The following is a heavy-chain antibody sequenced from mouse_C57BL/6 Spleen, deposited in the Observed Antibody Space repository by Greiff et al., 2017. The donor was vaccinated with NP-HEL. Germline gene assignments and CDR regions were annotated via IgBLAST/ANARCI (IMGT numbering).Heavy chain of an antibody. CDR2: IDPSDSYT. J-gene: IGHJ3*01. CDR1: GYTFTSYW. V-gene: IGHV1-69*01. D-gene: IGHD2-4*01. Sequence: QVQLQQPGAELVMPGASVKLSCKASGYTFTSYWMHWVKQRPGQGLEWIGEIDPSDSYTNYNQKFKGKSTLTVDKSSSTAYMQLSSLTSEDSAVYYCARSGDYDQAWFAYWGQGTLVTVSA. CDR3: ARSGDYDQAWFAY.